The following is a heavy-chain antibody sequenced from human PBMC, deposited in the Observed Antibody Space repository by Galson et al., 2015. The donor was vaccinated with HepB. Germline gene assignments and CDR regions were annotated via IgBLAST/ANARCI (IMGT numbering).Heavy chain of an antibody. CDR1: GGSFSGYY. J-gene: IGHJ3*02. V-gene: IGHV4-34*01. Sequence: SETLSLTCAVYGGSFSGYYWSWIRQPPGRGLEWIGEINHSGSTNYNPSLKSRVTISVDTSKNQFSLKLSSVTAADTAVYYCAEILYGNYGWGAFDIWGQGTMVTVSS. CDR3: AEILYGNYGWGAFDI. CDR2: INHSGST. D-gene: IGHD4-11*01.